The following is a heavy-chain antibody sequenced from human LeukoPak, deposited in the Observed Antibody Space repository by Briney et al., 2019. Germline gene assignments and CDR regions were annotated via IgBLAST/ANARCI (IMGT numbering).Heavy chain of an antibody. CDR1: GYTYTSYG. Sequence: ASVKVSCKASGYTYTSYGISWVRQAPGQGLEWMGWVSAYNGNTNYAQKLQGRVTMTTDTSTSTAYMELRSLRSDDTAVYYCARELSGDSSGYYSWFDPWGQGTLVTVSS. CDR2: VSAYNGNT. D-gene: IGHD3-22*01. CDR3: ARELSGDSSGYYSWFDP. J-gene: IGHJ5*02. V-gene: IGHV1-18*01.